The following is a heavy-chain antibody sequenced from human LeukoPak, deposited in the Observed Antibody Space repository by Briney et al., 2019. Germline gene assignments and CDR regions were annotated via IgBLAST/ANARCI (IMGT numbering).Heavy chain of an antibody. CDR2: ISAYNGNT. D-gene: IGHD3-16*01. J-gene: IGHJ4*02. CDR1: GYTLTSYG. V-gene: IGHV1-18*01. CDR3: SRDRGGSLGV. Sequence: ASVKLSCKASGYTLTSYGISGVRQAPGHGLEWMGWISAYNGNTNYAQKLQGRVTMTTDTSTSTAYMEMRSLRSDDTAVYYCSRDRGGSLGVWGEGTLVTVSS.